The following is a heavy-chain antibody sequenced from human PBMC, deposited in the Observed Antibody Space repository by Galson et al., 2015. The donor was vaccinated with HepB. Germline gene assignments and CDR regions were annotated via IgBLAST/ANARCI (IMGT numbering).Heavy chain of an antibody. V-gene: IGHV1-2*06. D-gene: IGHD6-13*01. CDR2: INPNSGGT. CDR3: ARGSSSWYYFDY. Sequence: SVKVSCKASGYTFTGYYMHWVRQAPGQGLEWMGRINPNSGGTNYAQKFQGRVTMTRDTSISTAYMELSRLRSDDTAVYYCARGSSSWYYFDYWGQGTLVTVSS. CDR1: GYTFTGYY. J-gene: IGHJ4*02.